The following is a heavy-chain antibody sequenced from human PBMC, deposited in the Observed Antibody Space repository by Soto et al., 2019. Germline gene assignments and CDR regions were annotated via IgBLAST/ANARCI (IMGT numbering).Heavy chain of an antibody. V-gene: IGHV3-7*01. D-gene: IGHD3-3*01. Sequence: EVQLVESGGGLVQPGGSLRLSCAASGFTFSSYWMSWVRQAPGKGLEWVANIKQDGSEKYYVDSVKGRFTISRDNAKNSLYLQMNSLRAEDTAVYYCARNYDFWSGYYKGENWFDPWGQGTLVTVSS. CDR2: IKQDGSEK. CDR1: GFTFSSYW. CDR3: ARNYDFWSGYYKGENWFDP. J-gene: IGHJ5*02.